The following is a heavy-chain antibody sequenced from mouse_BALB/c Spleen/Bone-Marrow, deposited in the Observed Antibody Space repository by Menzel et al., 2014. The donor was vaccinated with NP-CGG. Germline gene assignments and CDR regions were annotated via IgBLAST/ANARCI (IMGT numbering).Heavy chain of an antibody. Sequence: VKLQESGPEVVRPGVSVKISCKGSGYTFTDYAMHWVKQSHAKSLEWIGVISTYNGNTNYNQKFKGKATMTVDKSSSPAFMELASLTPKVSAFYSGPRPRGSPFVMDYGGQG. CDR2: ISTYNGNT. V-gene: IGHV1S137*01. J-gene: IGHJ4*01. CDR1: GYTFTDYA. CDR3: PRPRGSPFVMDY.